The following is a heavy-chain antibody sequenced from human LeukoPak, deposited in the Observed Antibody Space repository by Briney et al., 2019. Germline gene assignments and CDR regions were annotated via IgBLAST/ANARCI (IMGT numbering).Heavy chain of an antibody. Sequence: PSQTLSLTCTVSGGSISSGGYSWSWIRQHPGKGLEWIGYIYYSGSTYYNPSLKSRVTISVDTSKNQFSLKLSSVTAADTAVYYCARHAEDYYDSSANFDYWGQGTLVTVSS. J-gene: IGHJ4*02. CDR3: ARHAEDYYDSSANFDY. D-gene: IGHD3-22*01. V-gene: IGHV4-31*03. CDR1: GGSISSGGYS. CDR2: IYYSGST.